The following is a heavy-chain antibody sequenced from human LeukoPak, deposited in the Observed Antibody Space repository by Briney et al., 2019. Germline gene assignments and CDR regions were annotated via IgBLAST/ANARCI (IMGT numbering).Heavy chain of an antibody. CDR3: ARVFSVVPAAIGWFDP. CDR2: IYYSGST. CDR1: GGSISSSSYY. J-gene: IGHJ5*02. V-gene: IGHV4-39*07. Sequence: SETLSLTCSVSGGSISSSSYYWGWIRQPPGKGLEWIGSIYYSGSTYYNPSLKSRVTISVDTSKNQFSLKLSSVTAADTAVYYCARVFSVVPAAIGWFDPWGQGTLVTVSS. D-gene: IGHD2-2*02.